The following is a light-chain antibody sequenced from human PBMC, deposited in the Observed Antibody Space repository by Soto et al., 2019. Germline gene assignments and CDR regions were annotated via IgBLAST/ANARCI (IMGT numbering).Light chain of an antibody. CDR3: LLAYGGAYV. CDR2: RAT. V-gene: IGLV7-43*01. Sequence: QAVVTQEPSLTVSPGGTVTLTCASTTGPVTGDYYPNWFQQKPGQAPRTLIYRATNRYSWTPARFSGALLGGKAALTLSAVQPEDEADYCCLLAYGGAYVFGSGTKPTVL. CDR1: TGPVTGDYY. J-gene: IGLJ1*01.